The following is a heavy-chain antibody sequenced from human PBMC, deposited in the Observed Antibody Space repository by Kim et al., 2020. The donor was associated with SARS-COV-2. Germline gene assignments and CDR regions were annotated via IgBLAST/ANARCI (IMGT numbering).Heavy chain of an antibody. J-gene: IGHJ6*01. Sequence: GGSLRLSCAASGLTFSGSAMHWVRQASGKGLEWVCRIRSKANSYATAYAASVKGRFTISRDDSKNTAYLKMNSLKTEDTAVEYCIVPAATNQYYYYGMDVWGQGTTVTVAS. V-gene: IGHV3-73*01. D-gene: IGHD2-2*01. CDR3: IVPAATNQYYYYGMDV. CDR2: IRSKANSYAT. CDR1: GLTFSGSA.